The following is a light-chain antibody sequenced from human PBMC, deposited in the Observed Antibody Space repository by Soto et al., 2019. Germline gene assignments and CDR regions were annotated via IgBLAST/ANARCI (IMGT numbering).Light chain of an antibody. CDR2: HVS. J-gene: IGLJ1*01. CDR3: SSYTTGDILYV. Sequence: QSALTQSASVSGSPGQSITISCTGTSSDVGGSDYVFWYQQHPDKAPKLMIYHVSNWPSGVSNRFSGSKSGNTASLTISGLQAEDEADYYCSSYTTGDILYVFGTGTKVTVL. V-gene: IGLV2-14*03. CDR1: SSDVGGSDY.